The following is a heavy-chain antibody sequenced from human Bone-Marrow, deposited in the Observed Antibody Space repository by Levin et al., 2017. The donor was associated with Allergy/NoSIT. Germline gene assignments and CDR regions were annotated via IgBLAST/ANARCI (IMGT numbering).Heavy chain of an antibody. CDR2: INPSDGST. Sequence: ASVKVSCKAFRYTFTNYFIHWVRQAPGQGLEWMGMINPSDGSTSFAQMFQGRVTMSSDTSTTTVHMELNSLRSEDTAVYYCARSQDTNSKYHYYYGLDVWGQGTTVTVSS. D-gene: IGHD2-2*01. CDR3: ARSQDTNSKYHYYYGLDV. J-gene: IGHJ6*02. CDR1: RYTFTNYF. V-gene: IGHV1-46*01.